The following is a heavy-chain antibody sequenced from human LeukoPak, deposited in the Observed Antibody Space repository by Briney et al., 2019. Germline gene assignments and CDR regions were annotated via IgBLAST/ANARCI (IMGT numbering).Heavy chain of an antibody. D-gene: IGHD3-10*01. CDR1: GYTFTNYY. Sequence: GASVKVSCKASGYTFTNYYMHWVRQAPGQGLEWMGGIIPIFGTANYAQKFQGRVTITADKSTSTAYMELSSLRSEDTAVYYCARGRVLLGYMDVWGKGTTVTVSS. CDR2: IIPIFGTA. J-gene: IGHJ6*03. CDR3: ARGRVLLGYMDV. V-gene: IGHV1-69*06.